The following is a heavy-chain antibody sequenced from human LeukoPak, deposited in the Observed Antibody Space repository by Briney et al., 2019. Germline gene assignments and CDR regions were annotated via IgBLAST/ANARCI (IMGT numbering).Heavy chain of an antibody. J-gene: IGHJ3*02. CDR1: GYTFTNLG. D-gene: IGHD6-19*01. V-gene: IGHV1-18*01. CDR3: ARAGGWAREDYKGEAFDI. Sequence: ASVKVSCKASGYTFTNLGISWVRQDPGQGLEWMGWISVYNGNTNYAENVQGRVTMTADTSTRTAYMELRSLRSDDTAVYYCARAGGWAREDYKGEAFDIWGQGTKVTVSS. CDR2: ISVYNGNT.